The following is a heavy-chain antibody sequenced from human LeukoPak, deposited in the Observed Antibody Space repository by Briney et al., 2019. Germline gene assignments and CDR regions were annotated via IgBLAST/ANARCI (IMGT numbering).Heavy chain of an antibody. CDR3: AKSHYPDAYCAGDCYYSY. D-gene: IGHD2-21*02. Sequence: PGGSLRLSCAASGFTFNSYAMTWVRQAPGKGLEWVSGISASGGSTYYADSVKGRFTISRDNFKNTLYLQMNSLRAEDTAVYYCAKSHYPDAYCAGDCYYSYWGQGSLVTVSS. V-gene: IGHV3-23*01. CDR1: GFTFNSYA. J-gene: IGHJ4*02. CDR2: ISASGGST.